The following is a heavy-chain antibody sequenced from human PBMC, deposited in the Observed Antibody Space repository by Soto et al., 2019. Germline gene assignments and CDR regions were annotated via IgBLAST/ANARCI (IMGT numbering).Heavy chain of an antibody. Sequence: QVQLVESGGGVVQPGMTLRLSCTASGFTFSSHGMHWVRQAPGKGLEWVAVVSFDGTNKNYADSVRGRFTISRDNSKNTLYLQMSRLRAEATAVYYCANGDSSGFEYFQSWGQGTLVTVSS. CDR3: ANGDSSGFEYFQS. CDR2: VSFDGTNK. V-gene: IGHV3-30*18. D-gene: IGHD3-22*01. J-gene: IGHJ1*01. CDR1: GFTFSSHG.